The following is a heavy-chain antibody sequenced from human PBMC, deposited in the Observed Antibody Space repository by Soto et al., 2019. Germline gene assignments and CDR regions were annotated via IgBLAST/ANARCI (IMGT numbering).Heavy chain of an antibody. CDR2: IYTSGST. CDR1: GGSISRYY. CDR3: ARVGPESLSFDY. J-gene: IGHJ4*02. D-gene: IGHD3-16*01. V-gene: IGHV4-4*07. Sequence: LSLTCTVSGGSISRYYWSWIRQPAGKGLEWIGRIYTSGSTNYNPSLKSRVTMSVDTSKNQFSLKLSSVTAADTAVYYCARVGPESLSFDYWGQGTLVAVSS.